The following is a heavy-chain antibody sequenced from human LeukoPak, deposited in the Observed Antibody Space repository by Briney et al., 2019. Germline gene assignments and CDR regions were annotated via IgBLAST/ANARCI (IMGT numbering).Heavy chain of an antibody. CDR1: GGSISSYY. V-gene: IGHV4-4*07. Sequence: SETLSLTCTVSGGSISSYYWSWIRQPAGKGREWIGRIYTSGSTNYNPSLKSRVTMSVDTSKNQFSLKLSSVTAADTAVYYCARDLLDYDYVWGSYRHSFDYWGQGTLVTVSS. CDR2: IYTSGST. J-gene: IGHJ4*02. D-gene: IGHD3-16*02. CDR3: ARDLLDYDYVWGSYRHSFDY.